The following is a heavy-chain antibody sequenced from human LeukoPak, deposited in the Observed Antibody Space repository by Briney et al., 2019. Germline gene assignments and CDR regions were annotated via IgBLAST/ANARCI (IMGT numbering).Heavy chain of an antibody. CDR3: ARVSVYDAFDI. CDR2: ISSTGSYI. D-gene: IGHD5/OR15-5a*01. V-gene: IGHV3-21*01. Sequence: GGSLRLSCAASGFKFNSYMLNWVRQAPGKGLEWVSTISSTGSYIYYADSVKGRFTISRDNTGNVMYLQMDSLGAEDTAVYYCARVSVYDAFDIWGQGTMVTVSS. J-gene: IGHJ3*02. CDR1: GFKFNSYM.